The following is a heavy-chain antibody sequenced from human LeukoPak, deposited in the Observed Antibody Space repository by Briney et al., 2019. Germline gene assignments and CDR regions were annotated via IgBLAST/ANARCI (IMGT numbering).Heavy chain of an antibody. CDR2: IWYDGSNK. V-gene: IGHV3-33*01. J-gene: IGHJ4*02. CDR3: ARDGLIHNGFDY. CDR1: AFTFSSNG. D-gene: IGHD1-1*01. Sequence: GGSLRLSCAASAFTFSSNGMHCVRQAPGKGLEWVAVIWYDGSNKYYADSVKGRFPISRDNSKNTLYLQMNSLRAEDTAVYCCARDGLIHNGFDYWGQGTLVTVSS.